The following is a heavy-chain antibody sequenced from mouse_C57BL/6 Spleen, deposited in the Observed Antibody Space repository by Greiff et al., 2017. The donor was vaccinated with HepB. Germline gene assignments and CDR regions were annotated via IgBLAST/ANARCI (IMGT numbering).Heavy chain of an antibody. V-gene: IGHV1-54*01. D-gene: IGHD6-1*01. Sequence: QVQLQQSGAELVRPGTSVKVSCKASGYAFTNYLIEWVKQRPGHGLEWIGVINPGSGGTNYNEKFKGKATLTADKSSSTAYMQLSSLTSEDSALYFCARSSDPSDAKDCWGQGTSVTVST. CDR2: INPGSGGT. J-gene: IGHJ4*01. CDR1: GYAFTNYL. CDR3: ARSSDPSDAKDC.